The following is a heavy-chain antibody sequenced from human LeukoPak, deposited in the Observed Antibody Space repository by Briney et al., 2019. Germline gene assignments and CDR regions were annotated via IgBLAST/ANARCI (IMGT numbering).Heavy chain of an antibody. CDR3: TVNQESTA. CDR1: GFSLSSAW. D-gene: IGHD2-8*02. Sequence: GGSLRLSCAASGFSLSSAWMNWVRQAPGKGLEWVGRMKNKAGGGTTDHAAPVKGRFTISRDNSSNMFYLQMNGLKTEDTAVYYCTVNQESTAWGQGTLVTVSS. V-gene: IGHV3-15*07. CDR2: MKNKAGGGTT. J-gene: IGHJ5*02.